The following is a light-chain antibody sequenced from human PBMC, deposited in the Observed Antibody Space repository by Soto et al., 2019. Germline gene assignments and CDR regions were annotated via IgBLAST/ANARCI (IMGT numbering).Light chain of an antibody. J-gene: IGKJ4*01. V-gene: IGKV3-20*01. CDR1: QSVSSSY. CDR2: GAS. CDR3: QQYGSSPS. Sequence: EIILPQSPGTLTLSPGERATLSCRASQSVSSSYLAWYQQKPGQAPRLLIYGASSRATGIPDRFSGSGSGTDFTLTISRLEPEDFAVYYCQQYGSSPSFGGGTKVDI.